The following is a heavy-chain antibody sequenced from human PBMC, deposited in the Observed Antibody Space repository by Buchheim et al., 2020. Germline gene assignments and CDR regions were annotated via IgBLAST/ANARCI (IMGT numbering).Heavy chain of an antibody. Sequence: QVQLQESGPGLVKPSETLSLTCTVSGGSISSYYWSWIRQPPGKGLEWIGYIYYSGSTNYNPSLKRRVTISVDTSKNQVSLKLSSVTAADTAVYYCARAYYDFWRDDYYYYGMDVWGQGTT. CDR3: ARAYYDFWRDDYYYYGMDV. CDR1: GGSISSYY. CDR2: IYYSGST. J-gene: IGHJ6*02. D-gene: IGHD3-3*01. V-gene: IGHV4-59*01.